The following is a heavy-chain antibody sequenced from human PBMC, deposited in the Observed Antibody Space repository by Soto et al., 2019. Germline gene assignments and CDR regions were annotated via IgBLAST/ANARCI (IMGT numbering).Heavy chain of an antibody. J-gene: IGHJ6*02. CDR2: TTSQSYGGTT. V-gene: IGHV3-49*04. Sequence: EVQLVESGGGVVESGRSLRLSCTFSGFTSSDHALTWVRQAPGKGLEWVAFTTSQSYGGTTEYAASVKGRFSISRDDSKNIAYLQMNSLQTADTAIYYCARDGYYYGMDVWGQGTTVTVSS. CDR1: GFTSSDHA. CDR3: ARDGYYYGMDV.